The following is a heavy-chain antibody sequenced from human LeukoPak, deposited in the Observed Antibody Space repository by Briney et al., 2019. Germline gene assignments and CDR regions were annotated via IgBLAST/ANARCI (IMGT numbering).Heavy chain of an antibody. Sequence: GGSLRLSCAASGFTFSSYAMHWVRQAPGKGLEWVAVISFDGNNEYYADSVKGRFTISRDNSKNTLYLQMNSLRAEDTAVYYCARDRTYSDSSGYYLYWGQGTLVTVSS. CDR2: ISFDGNNE. D-gene: IGHD3-22*01. CDR1: GFTFSSYA. V-gene: IGHV3-30-3*01. J-gene: IGHJ4*02. CDR3: ARDRTYSDSSGYYLY.